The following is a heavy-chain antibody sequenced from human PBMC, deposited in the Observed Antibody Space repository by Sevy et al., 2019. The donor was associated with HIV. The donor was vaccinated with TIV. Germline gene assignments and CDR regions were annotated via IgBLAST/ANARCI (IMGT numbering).Heavy chain of an antibody. Sequence: SQTLSLTCSVSGGSITSSSYYWGWIRQPPGKGLEWIGSIYYSGSTHYNPSLKSRVTISIDTSKNQFSLKVSSVTAADTAVYYCARHSANRGTYQKFYFDYWGQGTLVTVSS. CDR1: GGSITSSSYY. CDR2: IYYSGST. D-gene: IGHD1-26*01. CDR3: ARHSANRGTYQKFYFDY. V-gene: IGHV4-39*01. J-gene: IGHJ4*02.